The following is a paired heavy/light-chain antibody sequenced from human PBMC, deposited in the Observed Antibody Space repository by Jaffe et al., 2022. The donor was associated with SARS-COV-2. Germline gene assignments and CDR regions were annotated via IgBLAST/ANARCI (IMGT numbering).Heavy chain of an antibody. CDR2: INHGGGT. J-gene: IGHJ5*02. Sequence: QVQLQQWGAGLLKPSETLSLTCAVYGRSFSGHYWSWIRQPPGKGLEWIGEINHGGGTNYNPSLKSRVTISVDTSKNQFSLNLTSVTAADTAVYYCARGRTVTTFFTPHNWFDPWGQGTLVTVSS. V-gene: IGHV4-34*01. CDR1: GRSFSGHY. D-gene: IGHD4-17*01. CDR3: ARGRTVTTFFTPHNWFDP.
Light chain of an antibody. CDR2: DFI. J-gene: IGLJ1*01. Sequence: QSALTQPASVSGSPGQSITISCTGTSSDVGAYNYVSWYQRYPGKVPKLMIYDFINRPSGVSSRFSGSKSGNTASLTISGLQAEDEADYYCSSYTSSSTHYVFGTGTKVTVL. V-gene: IGLV2-14*01. CDR1: SSDVGAYNY. CDR3: SSYTSSSTHYV.